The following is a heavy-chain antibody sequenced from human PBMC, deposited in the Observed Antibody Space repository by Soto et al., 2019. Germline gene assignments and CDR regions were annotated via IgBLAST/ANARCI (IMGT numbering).Heavy chain of an antibody. V-gene: IGHV1-69*01. CDR1: GGTFSSYA. CDR2: IIPIFGTA. D-gene: IGHD1-1*01. J-gene: IGHJ4*02. CDR3: GRLQSGDY. Sequence: QVQLVQSGAEVKKPGSSVKVSCKASGGTFSSYAISCVRQAPGQVLEWMGGIIPIFGTANYAQKFQGSVTLTEEESTSTAYMELSSLSSEDTAVYYCGRLQSGDYWGQGTLVTVSS.